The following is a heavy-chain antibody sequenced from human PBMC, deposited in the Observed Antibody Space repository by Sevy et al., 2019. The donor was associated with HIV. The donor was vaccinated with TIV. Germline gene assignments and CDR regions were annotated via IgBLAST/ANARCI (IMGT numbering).Heavy chain of an antibody. V-gene: IGHV3-7*01. Sequence: GGSLRLSCAASGLTFSRYWMTWVRQAPGKGLEWVAHIKQDESEKYYVDSVKGRFTISRDNAKNSLYLQMNSLRADDTAVYYCARAEQVTMLVVFGGHDFDSWGQGTLVTVSS. CDR3: ARAEQVTMLVVFGGHDFDS. D-gene: IGHD3-22*01. J-gene: IGHJ4*02. CDR2: IKQDESEK. CDR1: GLTFSRYW.